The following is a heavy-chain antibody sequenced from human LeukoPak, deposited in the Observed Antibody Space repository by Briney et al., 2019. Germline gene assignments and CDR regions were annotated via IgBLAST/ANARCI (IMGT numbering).Heavy chain of an antibody. Sequence: SETLSLTCTVSGGSISSSSYYLGWIRQPPGKRLQWTGSIYYSGSTYYNPSLKSRVTLSVATSKNQFSLKLSSVTAADTAVYYCATGRITIFGVVIIPDAFDIWGQGTMVTVSS. V-gene: IGHV4-39*01. J-gene: IGHJ3*02. D-gene: IGHD3-3*01. CDR3: ATGRITIFGVVIIPDAFDI. CDR2: IYYSGST. CDR1: GGSISSSSYY.